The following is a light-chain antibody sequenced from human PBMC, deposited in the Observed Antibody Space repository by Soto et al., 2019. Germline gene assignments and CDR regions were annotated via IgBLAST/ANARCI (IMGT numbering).Light chain of an antibody. CDR1: SSNIGSNP. CDR3: AAWDDRLKTYV. Sequence: QSLLSQPPSTSGTPGQSVTISCSGSSSNIGSNPVNWYQQVPGAAPKLLIYNNDKRPSGVPDRFSGSKSGTSASLTSRGLQSEDEADYYCAAWDDRLKTYVFGTGTKVTVL. J-gene: IGLJ1*01. V-gene: IGLV1-44*01. CDR2: NND.